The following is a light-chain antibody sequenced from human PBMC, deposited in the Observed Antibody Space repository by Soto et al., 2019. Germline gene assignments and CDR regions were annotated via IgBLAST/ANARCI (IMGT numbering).Light chain of an antibody. CDR1: SSDVGGYNY. CDR3: NSYTNTGARV. V-gene: IGLV2-14*01. J-gene: IGLJ2*01. CDR2: EVT. Sequence: QSALTQPASVSGSPGQSIAISCTGTSSDVGGYNYVSWYQQHPGKAPKLMIYEVTNRPSGVSNRFSGSKSGNTASLTISGLQAEDEADYYCNSYTNTGARVFGGGTKLTV.